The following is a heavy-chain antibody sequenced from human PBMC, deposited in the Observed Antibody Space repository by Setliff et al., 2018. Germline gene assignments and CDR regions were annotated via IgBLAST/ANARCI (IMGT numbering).Heavy chain of an antibody. J-gene: IGHJ3*01. CDR3: ARDPHYDPTYSLPGHAFDF. V-gene: IGHV4-61*02. CDR2: VYPTGST. D-gene: IGHD3-22*01. Sequence: PSETLSLTCTVSGDSITSGSDSWNWIRQPAGKGLQWIGRVYPTGSTNYSPSLKSRASISLDASKNQFALKLTSATAADTAVYYCARDPHYDPTYSLPGHAFDFWGQGIMVTVSS. CDR1: GDSITSGSDS.